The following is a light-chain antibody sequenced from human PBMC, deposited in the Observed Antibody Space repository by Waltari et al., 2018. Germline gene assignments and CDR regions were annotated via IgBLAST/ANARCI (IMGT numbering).Light chain of an antibody. CDR2: ETS. V-gene: IGKV3-20*01. CDR3: QQFGSSPFT. J-gene: IGKJ2*01. Sequence: DIVLTQSPGILSLSPGERATLSCRASQSVYGNYLVWYQQKPGQAPRLLIYETSNRATGIPDRFSGSGSGTDFSLTINRLEPEDFAVYYCQQFGSSPFTFGQGTKLEIK. CDR1: QSVYGNY.